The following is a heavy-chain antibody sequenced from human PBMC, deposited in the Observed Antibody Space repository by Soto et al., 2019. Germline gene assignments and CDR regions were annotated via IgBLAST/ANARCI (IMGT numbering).Heavy chain of an antibody. J-gene: IGHJ5*02. CDR1: GGSISSGAYY. CDR2: IYYIGSP. Sequence: QVQLQESGPGLVKPSQTLSLTCTVSGGSISSGAYYWSWIRQHPGKGLEWIGYIYYIGSPYYNPSLKSRVTRSVGTSKNQFSLKLSSVTAADTAVYYCARGGPGFGELRWFDPWGQGTLVTVSS. V-gene: IGHV4-31*03. CDR3: ARGGPGFGELRWFDP. D-gene: IGHD3-10*01.